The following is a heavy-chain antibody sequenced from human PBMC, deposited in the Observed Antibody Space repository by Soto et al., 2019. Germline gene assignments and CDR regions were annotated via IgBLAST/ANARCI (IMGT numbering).Heavy chain of an antibody. CDR1: GGSFSGYH. CDR3: ARGLVVDYYYMDV. Sequence: QVQLQQWGAGLLKPSETLSLTCAVYGGSFSGYHWNWIRQPPGKGLEWIGEINHSGSTNYNPSLKSRVNISVDTSKNQFSLKLSSLTAADTAVYYCARGLVVDYYYMDVWVKGTTVTVSS. J-gene: IGHJ6*03. V-gene: IGHV4-34*01. D-gene: IGHD2-15*01. CDR2: INHSGST.